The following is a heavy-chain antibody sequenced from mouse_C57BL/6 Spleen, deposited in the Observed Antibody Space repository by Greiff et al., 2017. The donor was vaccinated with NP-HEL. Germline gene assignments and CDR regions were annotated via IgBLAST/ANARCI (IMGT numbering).Heavy chain of an antibody. V-gene: IGHV1-76*01. Sequence: QVQLQQSGAELVRPGASVKLSCKASGYTFTDYYINWVKQRPGQGLEWISRIYPGSGNTYYNEKFKGKATLTAEKSSSTAYMQLSSLTSEDSAVYCCARAGYDGSLFAYWGQGTLVTVSA. D-gene: IGHD2-3*01. CDR1: GYTFTDYY. J-gene: IGHJ3*01. CDR2: IYPGSGNT. CDR3: ARAGYDGSLFAY.